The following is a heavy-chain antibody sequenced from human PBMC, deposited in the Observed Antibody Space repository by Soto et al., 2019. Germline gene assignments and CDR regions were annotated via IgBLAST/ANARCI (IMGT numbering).Heavy chain of an antibody. D-gene: IGHD2-21*01. V-gene: IGHV3-7*01. J-gene: IGHJ4*02. Sequence: EVELVESGGGLVQPGGSLRLSCAASGFTFTGHWMTWVRQAPGRGLEWVAYISPDATDRYYVDSVKGRFSISRDNAKNSLYLQMNSLRAEDTALYFCVRDSTYSLDFWVQGTLVTVSS. CDR1: GFTFTGHW. CDR2: ISPDATDR. CDR3: VRDSTYSLDF.